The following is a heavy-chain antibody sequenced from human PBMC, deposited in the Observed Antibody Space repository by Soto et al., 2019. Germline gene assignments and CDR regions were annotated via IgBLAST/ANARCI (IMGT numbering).Heavy chain of an antibody. CDR1: GDSITSSNKY. CDR2: TYYRGSA. CDR3: ARRSYDNSGYYYVDY. J-gene: IGHJ4*02. D-gene: IGHD3-22*01. Sequence: QLHLQESGPGLVKPSETLSLTCTVSGDSITSSNKYWGWARQPPGKGLEWIGSTYYRGSAYYSPSLKIRVTISIDSSENQLSLKLSSVTAADTAVYYCARRSYDNSGYYYVDYWGQGTLVTVSS. V-gene: IGHV4-39*01.